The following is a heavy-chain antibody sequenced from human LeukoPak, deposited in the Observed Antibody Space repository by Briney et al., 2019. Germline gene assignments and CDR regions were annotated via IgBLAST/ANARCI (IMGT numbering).Heavy chain of an antibody. J-gene: IGHJ4*02. CDR3: ARTQLYYFDY. V-gene: IGHV3-64*01. CDR2: ISSNGGST. Sequence: GGSLRLSCAASGFTFSSYAMHWVRQAPGKALEYVSAISSNGGSTYYANSVKGRFTISRDNSKNTLYLQMGSLRAEDMAVYYCARTQLYYFDYWGQGTLVTVSS. CDR1: GFTFSSYA. D-gene: IGHD2-15*01.